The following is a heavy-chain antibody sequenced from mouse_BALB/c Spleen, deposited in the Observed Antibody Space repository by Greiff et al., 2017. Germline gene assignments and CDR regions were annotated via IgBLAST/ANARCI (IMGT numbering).Heavy chain of an antibody. V-gene: IGHV5-17*02. D-gene: IGHD2-1*01. CDR2: ISSGSSTI. CDR3: ARSGPFYYGNQAWFAY. J-gene: IGHJ3*01. Sequence: EVQGVESGGGLVQPGGSRKLSCAASGFTFSSFGMHWVRQAPEKGLEWVAYISSGSSTIYYADTVKGRFTISRDNPKNTLFLQMTSLRSEDTAMYYCARSGPFYYGNQAWFAYWGQGTLVTVSA. CDR1: GFTFSSFG.